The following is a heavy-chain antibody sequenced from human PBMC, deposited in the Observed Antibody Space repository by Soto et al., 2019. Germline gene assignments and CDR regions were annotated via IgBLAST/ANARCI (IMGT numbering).Heavy chain of an antibody. Sequence: GASVKVSCKASGYTFTSYDINWVRQATGQGLEWMGLINPNSGSTGYAQKFQGRVTMTRDTSTSTVYMELSSLRSEDTAVYYCARDLVGITMVRGVNEALGFDYWGQGTLVTVSS. CDR3: ARDLVGITMVRGVNEALGFDY. CDR1: GYTFTSYD. CDR2: INPNSGST. D-gene: IGHD3-10*01. V-gene: IGHV1-8*01. J-gene: IGHJ4*02.